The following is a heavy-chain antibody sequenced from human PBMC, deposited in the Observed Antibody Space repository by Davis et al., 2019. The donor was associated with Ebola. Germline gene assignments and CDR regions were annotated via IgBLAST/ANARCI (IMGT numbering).Heavy chain of an antibody. CDR3: ATEGAWGNWYLDL. V-gene: IGHV3-30*03. J-gene: IGHJ2*01. CDR1: GFTFSSHG. Sequence: PGGSLRLSCAASGFTFSSHGIHWVRQAQGKGLEWVAVIGDNGRTTFYADSAKGRFTLSRDNFKNTVDLQMNSLRHEDTAVYYCATEGAWGNWYLDLWGRGTLVTVSS. CDR2: IGDNGRTT. D-gene: IGHD3-16*01.